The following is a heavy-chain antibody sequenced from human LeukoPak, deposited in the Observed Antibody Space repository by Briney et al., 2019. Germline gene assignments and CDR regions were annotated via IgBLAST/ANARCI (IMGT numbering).Heavy chain of an antibody. J-gene: IGHJ4*02. CDR2: ISYDGSNK. D-gene: IGHD3-10*01. CDR1: GFTFSSYG. CDR3: AKDGSITMVRGVIYFDY. V-gene: IGHV3-30*18. Sequence: PGGSLRLSCAASGFTFSSYGMHWVRQAPGKGLEWVAVISYDGSNKYYADSVKGRFTISRDNSKNTLYLQMNSLRAEDTAVYYCAKDGSITMVRGVIYFDYWGQGTLVTVSS.